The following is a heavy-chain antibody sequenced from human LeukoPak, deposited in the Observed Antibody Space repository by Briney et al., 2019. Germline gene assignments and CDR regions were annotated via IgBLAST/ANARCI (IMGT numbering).Heavy chain of an antibody. Sequence: SVKVSCKASGGTFSSYAISWVRQAPGQGLEWMGGIIPIFGTANYAQKFQGRVTITADESTSTAYMELSSLRSEDTAVYYCARAGCSGGSCYRKYYFDYWGQGTLVTVSS. CDR1: GGTFSSYA. J-gene: IGHJ4*02. CDR3: ARAGCSGGSCYRKYYFDY. V-gene: IGHV1-69*13. CDR2: IIPIFGTA. D-gene: IGHD2-15*01.